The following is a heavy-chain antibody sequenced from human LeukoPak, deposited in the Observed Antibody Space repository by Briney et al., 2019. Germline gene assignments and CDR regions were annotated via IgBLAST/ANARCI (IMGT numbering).Heavy chain of an antibody. J-gene: IGHJ4*02. CDR1: GFTFSDYY. V-gene: IGHV3-11*06. D-gene: IGHD1-26*01. Sequence: PGGSLRLSCAASGFTFSDYYMNWIRQAPGKGLEWISTISRSSSYTNYADSVKGRFTISRGSAKKSVYLQMKSLRDEDTAVYYCARVGEGYFDYWGQGTLVTVST. CDR2: ISRSSSYT. CDR3: ARVGEGYFDY.